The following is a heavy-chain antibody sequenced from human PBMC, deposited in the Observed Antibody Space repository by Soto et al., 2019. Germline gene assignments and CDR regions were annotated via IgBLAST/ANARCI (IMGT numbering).Heavy chain of an antibody. D-gene: IGHD2-8*02. V-gene: IGHV3-9*01. CDR3: TKSTGGTANGMDV. CDR1: GFSFGAYG. CDR2: ISSKSASI. Sequence: EVQLVESGGGLVQPGRSLRLSCAASGFSFGAYGMFWLRHVPGKGLEWVSGISSKSASIGYADSLKGRFTISRDNAKRSLYRRVNSLRIGDTALYYCTKSTGGTANGMDVWGQGTTVTVSS. J-gene: IGHJ6*02.